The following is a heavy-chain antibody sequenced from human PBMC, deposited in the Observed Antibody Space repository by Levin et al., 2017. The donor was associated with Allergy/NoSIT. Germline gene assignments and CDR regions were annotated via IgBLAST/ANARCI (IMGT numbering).Heavy chain of an antibody. CDR3: AKVGHYGWYFDL. V-gene: IGHV3-23*01. CDR2: ISGSGGST. D-gene: IGHD4-17*01. CDR1: GFTFSSYA. J-gene: IGHJ2*01. Sequence: GGSLRLSCAASGFTFSSYAMSWVRQAPGKGLEWVSAISGSGGSTYYADSVKGRFTISRDNSKNTLYLQMNSLRAEETAVYYCAKVGHYGWYFDLWGRGTLVTVSS.